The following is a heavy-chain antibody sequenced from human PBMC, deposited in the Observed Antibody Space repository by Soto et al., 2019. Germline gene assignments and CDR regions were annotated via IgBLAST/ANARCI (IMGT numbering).Heavy chain of an antibody. CDR1: GFTFSSYG. CDR2: IWYDGSNK. CDR3: ARRPGLDY. Sequence: QVQLVESGGGVVQPGRSLRLSCAASGFTFSSYGMHWVRQAPGKGLEWVAVIWYDGSNKYYADSVKGRFTISRDNSKNTLYLQMNSLRADDTAVYHCARRPGLDYWGQGTLVTVSS. J-gene: IGHJ4*02. V-gene: IGHV3-33*01.